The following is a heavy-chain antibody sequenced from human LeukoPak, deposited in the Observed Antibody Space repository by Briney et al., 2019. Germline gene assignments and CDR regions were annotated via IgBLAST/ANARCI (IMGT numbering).Heavy chain of an antibody. D-gene: IGHD6-6*01. CDR2: IYYSGST. V-gene: IGHV4-39*01. CDR3: ARQADSSSSDFDY. CDR1: GGSISSTSYY. Sequence: SETLSLTCTVSGGSISSTSYYWGWIRQPPGKGLECIGSIYYSGSTYYNPSLKSRVTISVDTSKNQFSLKLSSVTAADTAVYYCARQADSSSSDFDYWGQGTLVTVSS. J-gene: IGHJ4*02.